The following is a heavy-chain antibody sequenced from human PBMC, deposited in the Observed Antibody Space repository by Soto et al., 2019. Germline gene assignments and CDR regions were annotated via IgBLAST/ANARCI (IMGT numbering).Heavy chain of an antibody. CDR1: GFTFSSYW. CDR2: INSDGSST. D-gene: IGHD3-16*02. J-gene: IGHJ3*02. CDR3: ARELDDYIWGSYPDDAFDI. V-gene: IGHV3-74*01. Sequence: PGGSLRLSCAASGFTFSSYWMHWVRQAPGKGLVWVSRINSDGSSTSYADSVKGRFTISRDNAKNTLYLQMNSLRAEDTAVYYCARELDDYIWGSYPDDAFDIWGQGTMVTVSS.